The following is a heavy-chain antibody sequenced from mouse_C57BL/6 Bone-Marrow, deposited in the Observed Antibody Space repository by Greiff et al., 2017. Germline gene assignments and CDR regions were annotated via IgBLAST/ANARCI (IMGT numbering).Heavy chain of an antibody. D-gene: IGHD1-1*01. CDR3: ARDYYGSSSYYYAMDY. CDR2: INPNYGTT. Sequence: EVHLVESGPELVKPGASVKISCKASGYSFTDYNMNWVKQSNGKSLEWIGVINPNYGTTSYNQKFKGKATLTVDQSSSTAYMQLNSLTSEDSAVYYCARDYYGSSSYYYAMDYWGQGTSVTVSS. J-gene: IGHJ4*01. V-gene: IGHV1-39*01. CDR1: GYSFTDYN.